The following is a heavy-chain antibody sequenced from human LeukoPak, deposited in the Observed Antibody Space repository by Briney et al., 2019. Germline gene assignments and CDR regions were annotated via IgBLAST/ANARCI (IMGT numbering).Heavy chain of an antibody. CDR1: GFTFTNAW. Sequence: GGSLRLSCVDSGFTFTNAWMSWVRQAPGKGLEWVSSINGETTFYADSVKGRFTISRDNSRDTLYLQMNSLRAEDTAVYFCANFTLGWGQGTLVTVSS. V-gene: IGHV3-23*01. D-gene: IGHD3-10*01. CDR3: ANFTLG. CDR2: INGETT. J-gene: IGHJ4*02.